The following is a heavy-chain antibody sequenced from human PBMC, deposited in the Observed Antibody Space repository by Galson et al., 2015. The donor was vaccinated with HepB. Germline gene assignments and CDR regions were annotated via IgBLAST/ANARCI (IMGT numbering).Heavy chain of an antibody. Sequence: SVKVSCKASDYTFISYGVIWVLQAPGQGLEWMGWISTYNGNTKYAQKFQGRVTMTTDTSTSTAYMDLRSLRSDDTAVYYCVRGAGRYCSGASCYPGYDYWGQGTLVTVSS. D-gene: IGHD2-15*01. J-gene: IGHJ4*02. V-gene: IGHV1-18*01. CDR2: ISTYNGNT. CDR1: DYTFISYG. CDR3: VRGAGRYCSGASCYPGYDY.